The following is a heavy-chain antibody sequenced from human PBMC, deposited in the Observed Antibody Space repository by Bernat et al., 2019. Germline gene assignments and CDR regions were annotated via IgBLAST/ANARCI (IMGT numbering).Heavy chain of an antibody. V-gene: IGHV3-7*04. Sequence: EVQLVESGGGLVQPGGSLRLSCAASGFTFSSYWMSWVRQAPGKGLEWVANIKQDGSEKYYVDSVKGRFTISGDNAKNSLYLQMNSLRAEDTAVYYCARDSSTSAFDIWGQGTMVTVSS. CDR2: IKQDGSEK. CDR1: GFTFSSYW. CDR3: ARDSSTSAFDI. J-gene: IGHJ3*02. D-gene: IGHD2-2*01.